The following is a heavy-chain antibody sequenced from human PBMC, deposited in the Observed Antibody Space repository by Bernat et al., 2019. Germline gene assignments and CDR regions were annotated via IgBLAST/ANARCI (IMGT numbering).Heavy chain of an antibody. CDR1: GFTFSSYS. CDR2: ISSSSSYI. V-gene: IGHV3-21*01. D-gene: IGHD6-19*01. J-gene: IGHJ6*02. Sequence: VQLVESGGGLVKPGGSLRLSCAASGFTFSSYSMNWVRQAPGKGLEWVSSISSSSSYIYYADSVKGRFTISRDNSKNTLYLQMNSLRAEDTAVYYCARDSSGHYYSGMDVWGQGTTVTVSS. CDR3: ARDSSGHYYSGMDV.